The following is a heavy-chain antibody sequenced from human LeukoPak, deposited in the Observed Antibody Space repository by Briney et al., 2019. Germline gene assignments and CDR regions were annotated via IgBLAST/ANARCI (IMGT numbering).Heavy chain of an antibody. CDR3: ASGGIYFYYCMDV. CDR1: GGSISSGSYY. Sequence: SQTLSLTCTVSGGSISSGSYYWSWIRQPAGKGLEWIGRIYTSGSTNYNPSLKSRVTISVDTSKNQFSLKLSSVTAADTAVYYCASGGIYFYYCMDVWGKGTTVTVSS. D-gene: IGHD3-16*01. J-gene: IGHJ6*03. V-gene: IGHV4-61*02. CDR2: IYTSGST.